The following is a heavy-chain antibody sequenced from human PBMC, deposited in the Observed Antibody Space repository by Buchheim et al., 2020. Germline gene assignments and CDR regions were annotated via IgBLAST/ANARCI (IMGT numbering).Heavy chain of an antibody. CDR2: IYHSGHT. V-gene: IGHV4-4*02. Sequence: QVQLQESGPGLVKPSGTLSLTCDVSGGSISSSNWWTWVRQPPGKGLEWIGEIYHSGHTKYTPSLKSRVTISVAKSKNQFSLKLSSVTAADTAVYYCARARGGRYSGYDCFDYWGQGTL. D-gene: IGHD5-12*01. J-gene: IGHJ4*02. CDR3: ARARGGRYSGYDCFDY. CDR1: GGSISSSNW.